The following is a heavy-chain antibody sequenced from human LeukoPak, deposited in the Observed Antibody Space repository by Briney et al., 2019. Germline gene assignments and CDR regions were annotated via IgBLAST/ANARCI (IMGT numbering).Heavy chain of an antibody. CDR1: GFTFSSYS. CDR3: AREGPQATRTWLPFDY. D-gene: IGHD3-10*01. V-gene: IGHV3-21*01. Sequence: GGSLRLSCAASGFTFSSYSMNWVRQAPGKGLEWVSSISSSSSYIYYADSVKGRFTISRDNAKNSLYLQMNSLRAEDTAVYYCAREGPQATRTWLPFDYWGQGTLVTVSS. CDR2: ISSSSSYI. J-gene: IGHJ4*02.